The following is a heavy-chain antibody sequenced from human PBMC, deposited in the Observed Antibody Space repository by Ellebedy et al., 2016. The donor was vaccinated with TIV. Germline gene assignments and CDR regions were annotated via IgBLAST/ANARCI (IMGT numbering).Heavy chain of an antibody. Sequence: AASVKVSCKASGYTFIDDYIHWMRHAPGQRLEWMGWVNPRGGGTWYAQRFQGRVTMTRDTSIAPAYMELSSLRSDDTAVYYCARPSDSGWYYFVSWGQGTLVSVSS. V-gene: IGHV1-2*02. J-gene: IGHJ4*02. CDR1: GYTFIDDY. D-gene: IGHD6-19*01. CDR2: VNPRGGGT. CDR3: ARPSDSGWYYFVS.